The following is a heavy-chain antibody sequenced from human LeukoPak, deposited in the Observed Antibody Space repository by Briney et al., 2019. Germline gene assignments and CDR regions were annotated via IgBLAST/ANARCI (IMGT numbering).Heavy chain of an antibody. V-gene: IGHV4-59*08. CDR1: GGSINNYY. CDR2: IYYSGSA. J-gene: IGHJ3*02. Sequence: SETLSLTCTVSGGSINNYYWNWIRQPPGKGLEWIGYIYYSGSASYNPSLKSRVTISVDTSKNQFSLKLSSVTAADTAVYYCARPPEYSSSGDAFDIWGQGTMVTVSS. CDR3: ARPPEYSSSGDAFDI. D-gene: IGHD6-6*01.